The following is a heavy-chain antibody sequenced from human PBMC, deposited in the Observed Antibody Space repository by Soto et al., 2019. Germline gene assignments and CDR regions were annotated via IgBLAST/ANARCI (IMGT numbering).Heavy chain of an antibody. V-gene: IGHV1-69*13. CDR1: GGTFSSYA. CDR2: IIPIFGTA. J-gene: IGHJ6*02. Sequence: WASVKVSCKASGGTFSSYAISWVRQAPGQGLEWMGGIIPIFGTANYAQKFQGRVTITADESTSTAYMELSSLRSEDTAVYYCARDREAAAPPYYYGMDVWGQGTTVTVSS. D-gene: IGHD6-13*01. CDR3: ARDREAAAPPYYYGMDV.